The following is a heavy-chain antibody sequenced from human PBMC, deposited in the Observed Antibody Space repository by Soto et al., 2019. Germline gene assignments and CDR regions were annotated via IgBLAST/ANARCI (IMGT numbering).Heavy chain of an antibody. CDR3: ARGYCSSTSCYYYYGMDV. CDR1: GGSFSGYY. D-gene: IGHD2-2*01. J-gene: IGHJ6*02. CDR2: INHSGST. Sequence: SETLSLTCAVYGGSFSGYYWSWIRQPPGKGLEWIGEINHSGSTNYNPSLKSRVTISVDTSKNQFSLKLSSVTAADTAVYYCARGYCSSTSCYYYYGMDVWGQGTTVTVS. V-gene: IGHV4-34*01.